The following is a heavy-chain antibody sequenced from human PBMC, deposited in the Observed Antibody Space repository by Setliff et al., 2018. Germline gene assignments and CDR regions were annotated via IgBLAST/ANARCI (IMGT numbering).Heavy chain of an antibody. D-gene: IGHD1-26*01. CDR2: IYSSGST. CDR1: GGSMSSHY. V-gene: IGHV4-4*08. J-gene: IGHJ4*02. Sequence: PSETLSLTCTVSGGSMSSHYWSWIRQPPGEGLEWIGCIYSSGSTTYNPSLKSRVTISVDTSKSQFSLNLTSVTAADTALYYCARSPSSGAYWNPRPFYSDYWARGTLVTVSS. CDR3: ARSPSSGAYWNPRPFYSDY.